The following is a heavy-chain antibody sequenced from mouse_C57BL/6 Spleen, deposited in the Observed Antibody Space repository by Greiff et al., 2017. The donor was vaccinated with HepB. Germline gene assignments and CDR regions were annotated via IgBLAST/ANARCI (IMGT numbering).Heavy chain of an antibody. CDR3: ARSTVTRYFDV. CDR1: GFTFSDYY. D-gene: IGHD1-1*01. J-gene: IGHJ1*03. V-gene: IGHV5-16*01. Sequence: EVKLVESEGGLVQPGSSMKLSCTASGFTFSDYYMAWVRQVPEKGLEWVANINYDGSSTYYLDSLKSRFIISRDNAKNILYLQMSSLKSEDTATYYCARSTVTRYFDVWGTGTTVTVSS. CDR2: INYDGSST.